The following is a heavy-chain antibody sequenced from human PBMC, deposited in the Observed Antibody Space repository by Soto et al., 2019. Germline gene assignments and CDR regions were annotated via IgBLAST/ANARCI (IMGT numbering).Heavy chain of an antibody. CDR1: GGSISSSSYY. Sequence: QLQLQESGPGLVKPSETLSLTCTVSGGSISSSSYYWGWIRQPPGKGLEWIGSIYYSGSTYYNPSLKSRVTISVDTSKNQFSLKLSSVTAADTAVYYCARRRVVIAATPLNWFDPWGQGTLVTVSS. D-gene: IGHD2-15*01. J-gene: IGHJ5*02. CDR3: ARRRVVIAATPLNWFDP. CDR2: IYYSGST. V-gene: IGHV4-39*01.